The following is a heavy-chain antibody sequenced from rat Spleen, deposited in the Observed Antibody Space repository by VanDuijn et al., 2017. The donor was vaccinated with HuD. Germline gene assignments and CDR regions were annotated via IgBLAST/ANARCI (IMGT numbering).Heavy chain of an antibody. CDR1: GFTFSNYG. CDR2: ISPSGGAT. J-gene: IGHJ2*01. V-gene: IGHV5-19*01. CDR3: ANGWVYY. D-gene: IGHD1-7*01. Sequence: EVQLVESGGGLVQPGRSLKLSCAASGFTFSNYGMHWIRQAPTKGLEWVVSISPSGGATYYRDSVKGRFTISRDNAKSTLYLQMDSLRSEDTATYYCANGWVYYWGQGVMVTVSS.